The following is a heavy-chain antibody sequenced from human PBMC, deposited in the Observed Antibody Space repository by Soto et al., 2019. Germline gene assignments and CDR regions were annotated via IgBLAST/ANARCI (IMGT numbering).Heavy chain of an antibody. J-gene: IGHJ4*02. Sequence: SETLSLTCTVSGGSISGYYWSWIRQPPGKGLEWIGYIYYSGSTNYNPSLKSRVTISVDTSKNQFSLRLTSVTAADTAVYYCARVARIMIIEQWLPAELDYWGQGTLVTVSS. D-gene: IGHD3-16*01. CDR2: IYYSGST. CDR3: ARVARIMIIEQWLPAELDY. V-gene: IGHV4-59*01. CDR1: GGSISGYY.